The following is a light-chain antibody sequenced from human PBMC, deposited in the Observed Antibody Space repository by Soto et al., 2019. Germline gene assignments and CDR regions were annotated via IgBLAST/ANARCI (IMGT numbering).Light chain of an antibody. Sequence: QSVLTQPASVSGSPGQSITISCTGTSSDVGGYNYVSWYQHHPGKAPKLMIYDVSNRPSGVSNRFSGSKSGNTASLTISRLQPDDDADYYCSSYTTSNTRQLVFGTGTNVTV. V-gene: IGLV2-14*03. CDR3: SSYTTSNTRQLV. CDR2: DVS. CDR1: SSDVGGYNY. J-gene: IGLJ1*01.